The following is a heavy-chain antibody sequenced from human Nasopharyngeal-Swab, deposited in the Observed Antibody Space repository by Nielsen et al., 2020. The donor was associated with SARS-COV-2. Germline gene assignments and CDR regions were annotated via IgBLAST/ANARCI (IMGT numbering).Heavy chain of an antibody. CDR1: GFTFSSIA. V-gene: IGHV3-23*01. CDR2: LSGSGGSI. D-gene: IGHD3-10*01. CDR3: AKAPRYYFGSGSFYFEY. J-gene: IGHJ4*02. Sequence: GESLKISCAASGFTFSSIAMSWGRQAPGKGLEWVSSLSGSGGSIYYADSVKGRFTISRDNSKNTLYLQMSSLRAEDTAVYYCAKAPRYYFGSGSFYFEYWGQGTLVTVSA.